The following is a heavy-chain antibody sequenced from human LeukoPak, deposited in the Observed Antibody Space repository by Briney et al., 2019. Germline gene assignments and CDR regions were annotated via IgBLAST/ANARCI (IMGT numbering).Heavy chain of an antibody. CDR3: ARDPNYDSSGYYYRPD. J-gene: IGHJ3*01. D-gene: IGHD3-22*01. Sequence: GGSLRLSCAASGFTFSSYVMNWVRQAPGKGLEWVSTISGSGNKTYYTDSVKGRFTISRDNSKNTVYLQMNSLRAEDTAVYYCARDPNYDSSGYYYRPDWGQGTMVTVSS. V-gene: IGHV3-23*01. CDR1: GFTFSSYV. CDR2: ISGSGNKT.